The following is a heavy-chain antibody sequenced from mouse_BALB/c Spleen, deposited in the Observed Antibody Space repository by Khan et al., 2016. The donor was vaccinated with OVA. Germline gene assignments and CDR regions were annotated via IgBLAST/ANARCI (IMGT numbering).Heavy chain of an antibody. CDR2: IWAGGST. J-gene: IGHJ2*01. D-gene: IGHD2-3*01. V-gene: IGHV2-9*02. CDR1: GFSLTSYG. CDR3: GRLYDI. Sequence: QMQLEESGPGLVAPSQSLSITCNVSGFSLTSYGVHWVRQPPGKGLEWLGVIWAGGSTNYNSALMSRLSICNANSTSHVFFKMNSLQTDDTARYCCGRLYDIWGQGTTLTVSS.